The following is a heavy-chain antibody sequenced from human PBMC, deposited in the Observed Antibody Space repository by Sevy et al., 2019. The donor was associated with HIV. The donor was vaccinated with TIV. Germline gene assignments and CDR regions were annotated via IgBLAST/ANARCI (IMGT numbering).Heavy chain of an antibody. V-gene: IGHV3-74*01. D-gene: IGHD3-22*01. CDR3: ARRTAASSGYYYLDY. CDR2: INNDGTTI. J-gene: IGHJ4*02. CDR1: GFTLSSYW. Sequence: GGSLRLSCTASGFTLSSYWMHWVRQVPGKGLVWVSRINNDGTTIYYADSVKGRFTISRDNAKNTLYLQMNSLRAEDTAVYYCARRTAASSGYYYLDYWGRGILVTVSS.